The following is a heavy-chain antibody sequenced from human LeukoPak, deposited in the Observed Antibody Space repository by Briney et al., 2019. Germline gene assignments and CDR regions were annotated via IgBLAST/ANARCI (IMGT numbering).Heavy chain of an antibody. CDR3: ARVQYSSSSGYGYYYYYYMDV. CDR1: GYSISSGYY. J-gene: IGHJ6*03. Sequence: SETLSLTCAVSGYSISSGYYWGWIQQPPGKGLEWIGSIYHSGSTYYNPSLKSRVTISVDTSKNQFSLKLSSVTAADTAVYYCARVQYSSSSGYGYYYYYYMDVWGKGTTVTVSS. V-gene: IGHV4-38-2*01. CDR2: IYHSGST. D-gene: IGHD6-6*01.